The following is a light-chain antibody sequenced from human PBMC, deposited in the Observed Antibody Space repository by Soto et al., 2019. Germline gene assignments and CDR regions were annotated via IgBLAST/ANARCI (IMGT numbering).Light chain of an antibody. Sequence: IEMAQSPATLSVSPGERAILSCRASQSVSSNLAWYQQKPGQAPRLLIYGASTRATGIPARFSGSGSGTEFTLTISSLQSEDFAVYYCQQYNNWPPVTFGQGTKVDI. V-gene: IGKV3-15*01. CDR1: QSVSSN. J-gene: IGKJ1*01. CDR3: QQYNNWPPVT. CDR2: GAS.